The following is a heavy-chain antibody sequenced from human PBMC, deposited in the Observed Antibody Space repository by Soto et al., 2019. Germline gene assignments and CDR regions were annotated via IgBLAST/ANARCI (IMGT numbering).Heavy chain of an antibody. CDR3: ARDWGDGYNPTPLDY. CDR2: IKQDGSEK. J-gene: IGHJ4*02. D-gene: IGHD5-12*01. CDR1: GFTFSSYW. Sequence: EVQLVESGGGLVQPGGSLRLSCAASGFTFSSYWMSWVRQAPGKGLEWVANIKQDGSEKYYVDSVKGRFTISRDNAKNSRYLQMNSLRAEDTAVYYCARDWGDGYNPTPLDYWGQGTLVTVSS. V-gene: IGHV3-7*01.